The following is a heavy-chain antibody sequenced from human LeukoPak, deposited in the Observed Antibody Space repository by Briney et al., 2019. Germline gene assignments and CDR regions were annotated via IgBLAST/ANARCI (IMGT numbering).Heavy chain of an antibody. CDR2: VNSDGSTT. V-gene: IGHV3-74*01. J-gene: IGHJ4*02. CDR1: AFTFIDHG. Sequence: PGGSLRLSCAASAFTFIDHGMHWVRQAPGKGLVWVSRVNSDGSTTNYADSVKGRFTISRDNAENTLYMRMNSLRPEDTAVYYCARGYYSSSRFDSWGQGTLVTVSS. D-gene: IGHD6-13*01. CDR3: ARGYYSSSRFDS.